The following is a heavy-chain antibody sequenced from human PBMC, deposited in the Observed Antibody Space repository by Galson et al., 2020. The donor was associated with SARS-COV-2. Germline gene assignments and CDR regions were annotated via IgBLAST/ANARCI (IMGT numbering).Heavy chain of an antibody. D-gene: IGHD2-21*02. J-gene: IGHJ4*02. V-gene: IGHV1-46*01. Sequence: ASVQVSCKASGYTSTSYYIHWVRQAPGQGLEWMGIINPSGGGTTYAQKFQGRVTMTRDTSTSTVYMELSSLRSEDTAVYYCARDSQGGNDWYYLLCWGQGALVAVSS. CDR1: GYTSTSYY. CDR2: INPSGGGT. CDR3: ARDSQGGNDWYYLLC.